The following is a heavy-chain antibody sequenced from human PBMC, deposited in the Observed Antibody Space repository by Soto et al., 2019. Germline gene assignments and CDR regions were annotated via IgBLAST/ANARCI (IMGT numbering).Heavy chain of an antibody. V-gene: IGHV4-39*01. CDR2: IYYSGST. D-gene: IGHD3-9*01. J-gene: IGHJ5*02. CDR3: ASDWEDPDWFDP. CDR1: GGSISSSSYY. Sequence: SETLSLTCTVSGGSISSSSYYWGWIRQPPGKGLEWIGNIYYSGSTYYNPSLKSRVTISVDTSKNQFSLKLSSVTAADTAVYYCASDWEDPDWFDPWGQGTLVTVSS.